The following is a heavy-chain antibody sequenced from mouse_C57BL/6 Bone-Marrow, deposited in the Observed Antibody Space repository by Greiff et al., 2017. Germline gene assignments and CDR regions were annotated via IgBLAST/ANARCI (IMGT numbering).Heavy chain of an antibody. J-gene: IGHJ2*02. CDR3: EREYYGSLDY. Sequence: EVQLVESGGGLVKPGGSLKLSCAASGFTFSDYGMHWVRQAPEKGLEWVAYISRGSSTIYYADTVKGRFTITRDNAKNTLFLQMTSLRSEDTAMYYGEREYYGSLDYWGQGTSLTVSS. V-gene: IGHV5-17*01. CDR1: GFTFSDYG. D-gene: IGHD1-1*01. CDR2: ISRGSSTI.